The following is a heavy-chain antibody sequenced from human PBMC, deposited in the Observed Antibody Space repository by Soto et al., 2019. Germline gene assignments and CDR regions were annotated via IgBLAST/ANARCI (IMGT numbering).Heavy chain of an antibody. CDR1: GFTFRTSA. V-gene: IGHV3-30*04. J-gene: IGHJ3*02. D-gene: IGHD2-8*01. CDR3: ARDAGLCMMVAVDN. Sequence: QIQLVESGGGVVQPGRSLRLSCAASGFTFRTSAMHWVRQAPGKGLEWVALISNDGTYKYYADSVQGRFIISRDNSENTFYLQMNSLRPEDTAVYFCARDAGLCMMVAVDNWGQGTMVTVSS. CDR2: ISNDGTYK.